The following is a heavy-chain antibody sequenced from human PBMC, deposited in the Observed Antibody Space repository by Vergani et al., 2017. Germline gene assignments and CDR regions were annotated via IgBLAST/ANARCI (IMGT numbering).Heavy chain of an antibody. V-gene: IGHV3-30-3*01. Sequence: QVQLVESAGGVVQPGGSLRLSCAASGFTFSSYAMHWVRQAPGKGLEWVAVISYDGSNKYYADSVKGRFTISRDNSKNTLYLQMNSLRAEDTAVYYCARELLELPRAGWFDPWGQGTLVTVSS. CDR2: ISYDGSNK. J-gene: IGHJ5*02. D-gene: IGHD1-7*01. CDR1: GFTFSSYA. CDR3: ARELLELPRAGWFDP.